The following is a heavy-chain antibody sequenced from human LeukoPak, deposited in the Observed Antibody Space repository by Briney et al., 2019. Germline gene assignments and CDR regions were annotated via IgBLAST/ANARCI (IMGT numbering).Heavy chain of an antibody. CDR3: AKSPRAIVPAARDY. CDR2: ISSSSSYI. Sequence: GGSLRLSCAASGFTISNYAIHWVRQAPGKGLEWVSSISSSSSYIYYADSVKGRFTISRDNSKNTLYLQMNSLRAEDTAVYYCAKSPRAIVPAARDYWGQGTLVTVSS. V-gene: IGHV3-21*04. CDR1: GFTISNYA. D-gene: IGHD2-2*01. J-gene: IGHJ4*02.